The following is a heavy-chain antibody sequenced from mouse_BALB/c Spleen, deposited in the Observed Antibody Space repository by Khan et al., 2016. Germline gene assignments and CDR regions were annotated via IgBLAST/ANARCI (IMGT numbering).Heavy chain of an antibody. CDR1: GYTFTSYW. CDR3: ARACGNSAHYYAVDC. D-gene: IGHD1-1*01. J-gene: IGHJ4*01. CDR2: ILPGSGST. V-gene: IGHV1-9*01. Sequence: QVQLKQSGAELMKPGASVKISCKSTGYTFTSYWIEWVKQRPGHGLEWIGEILPGSGSTNYNENFKGKATFTADTSSNTAYMQLSSLTSEDSAVXYCARACGNSAHYYAVDCGGGGTAAAVSA.